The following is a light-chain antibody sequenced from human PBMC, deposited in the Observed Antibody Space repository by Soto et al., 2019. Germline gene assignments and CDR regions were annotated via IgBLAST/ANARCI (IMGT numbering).Light chain of an antibody. CDR2: GNS. CDR1: SSNIGAGYD. V-gene: IGLV1-40*01. J-gene: IGLJ2*01. CDR3: QSYDSILSVV. Sequence: QSVLTQPPSVSGAPGQRVTISCTGSSSNIGAGYDVHWYQQLPGTAPKLLIYGNSNRPSGVPDRFSGSKSGTSASLAITGLQAEDAADYYCQSYDSILSVVFGGGTNLTVL.